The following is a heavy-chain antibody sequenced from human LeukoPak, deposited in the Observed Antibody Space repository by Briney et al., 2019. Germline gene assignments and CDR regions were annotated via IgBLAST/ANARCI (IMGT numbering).Heavy chain of an antibody. CDR3: ARDLGSRDGYNPPNLFDN. V-gene: IGHV1-69*13. CDR1: GGTFRSYA. CDR2: IIPIFGTT. J-gene: IGHJ4*02. Sequence: ASVKVSCEASGGTFRSYAISWVRQAPGQGLEWMGGIIPIFGTTNYAQKFQGRVTITADESTSTAYMELSSLRSEDTAVYYCARDLGSRDGYNPPNLFDNWGQGTLVTVSS. D-gene: IGHD5-24*01.